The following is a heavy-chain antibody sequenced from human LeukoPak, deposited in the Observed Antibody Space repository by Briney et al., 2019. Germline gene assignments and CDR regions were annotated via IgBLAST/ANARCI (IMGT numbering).Heavy chain of an antibody. J-gene: IGHJ5*02. Sequence: SETLSLTCTVSGGSISGYFWSWIRQPPGKGLEWIGYIYYSGSTNYNPSLESRVTMSVDTYKNQFSLKLASVTAADTGVYYCAREGYYDILTGYYHNWFDPWGQGTLVTVSS. D-gene: IGHD3-9*01. CDR2: IYYSGST. CDR1: GGSISGYF. CDR3: AREGYYDILTGYYHNWFDP. V-gene: IGHV4-59*01.